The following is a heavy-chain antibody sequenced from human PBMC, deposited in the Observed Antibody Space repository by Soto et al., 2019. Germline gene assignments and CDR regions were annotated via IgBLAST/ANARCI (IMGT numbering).Heavy chain of an antibody. V-gene: IGHV1-2*04. J-gene: IGHJ4*02. CDR2: INPNSGGT. CDR1: GYAFTIYY. CDR3: GRGFSTSSWFLDY. Sequence: QVQLVQSGAEVKKPGASVKVSCKASGYAFTIYYIHWVRQIPGQGLEWMGWINPNSGGTNYAQNFQGWVTMTRDTSITTAYMELSRLRSDDTAVYYCGRGFSTSSWFLDYWGQGTLVTVSS. D-gene: IGHD2-2*01.